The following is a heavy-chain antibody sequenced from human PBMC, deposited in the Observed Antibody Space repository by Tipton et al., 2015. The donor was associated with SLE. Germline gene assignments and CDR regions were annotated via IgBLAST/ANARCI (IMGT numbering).Heavy chain of an antibody. Sequence: LGLTCTVSGGSLSSYYWTWIRQPPGKGLEWIGYIYYSGSTNYNPSLKSRVTISVDTSKNQFSLNLNSVTAADTAVYYCARERHSSSHFDYWGQGTLVTVSS. J-gene: IGHJ4*02. CDR1: GGSLSSYY. D-gene: IGHD6-13*01. CDR3: ARERHSSSHFDY. CDR2: IYYSGST. V-gene: IGHV4-59*12.